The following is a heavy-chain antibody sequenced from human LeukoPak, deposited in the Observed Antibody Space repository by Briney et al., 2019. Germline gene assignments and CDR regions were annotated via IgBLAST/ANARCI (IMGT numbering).Heavy chain of an antibody. V-gene: IGHV4-34*01. J-gene: IGHJ4*02. CDR2: INHSGST. CDR1: GGSFSGYY. D-gene: IGHD5-12*01. CDR3: ARGDGGYDSFDY. Sequence: SETLSLTCAVYGGSFSGYYWSWIRQPPGKGLEWIGEINHSGSTNYNPSLKSRVTISVDTSKNQFSLKLSSVTAADTAVYYCARGDGGYDSFDYWGQGTLVTVSS.